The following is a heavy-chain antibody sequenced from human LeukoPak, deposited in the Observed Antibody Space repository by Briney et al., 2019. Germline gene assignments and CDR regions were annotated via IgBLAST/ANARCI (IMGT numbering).Heavy chain of an antibody. CDR3: ATPKYSSSWYGGFQH. Sequence: GGSLRLSCAASGFTFSSYGMHWVRQAPGKGLEWVAVISYDGSNKYYADSVKGRFTISRDNSKNTLYLQMNSLRAEDTAVYYCATPKYSSSWYGGFQHWGQGTLVTVSS. CDR2: ISYDGSNK. J-gene: IGHJ1*01. V-gene: IGHV3-30*03. CDR1: GFTFSSYG. D-gene: IGHD6-13*01.